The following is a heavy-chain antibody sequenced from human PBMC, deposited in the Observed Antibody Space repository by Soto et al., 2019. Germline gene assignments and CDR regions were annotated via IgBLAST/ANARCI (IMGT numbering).Heavy chain of an antibody. J-gene: IGHJ6*02. V-gene: IGHV1-69*13. D-gene: IGHD1-20*01. Sequence: SVKVSCKASGGTFSSYAISWVRQAPGQGLEWMGGIIPIFGTANYAQKFQGRVTITADESTSTAYMELSSLRSEDTAVYYCATTFGYNWNDVVMDVWGQGTTVTVSS. CDR3: ATTFGYNWNDVVMDV. CDR2: IIPIFGTA. CDR1: GGTFSSYA.